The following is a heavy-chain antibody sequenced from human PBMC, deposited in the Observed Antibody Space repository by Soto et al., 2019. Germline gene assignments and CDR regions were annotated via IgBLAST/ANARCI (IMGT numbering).Heavy chain of an antibody. CDR1: GGTFSSYA. Sequence: QVQLVQSGAEVKKPWSSVEVSCKASGGTFSSYAISWVRQAPGQGLEWMGGIIPIFGTANYAQKFQGRVTITADESTSTAYMELSSLRSEDTAVYYCARVSCCSCYHSYGMDVWGHENTVTGSS. CDR2: IIPIFGTA. D-gene: IGHD3-10*02. J-gene: IGHJ6*02. CDR3: ARVSCCSCYHSYGMDV. V-gene: IGHV1-69*12.